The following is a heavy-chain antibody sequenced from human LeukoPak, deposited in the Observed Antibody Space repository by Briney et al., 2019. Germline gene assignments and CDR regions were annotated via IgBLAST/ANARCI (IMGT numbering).Heavy chain of an antibody. CDR3: ARNASSLGAGAFDI. D-gene: IGHD2-2*01. CDR2: VYYSGST. J-gene: IGHJ3*02. V-gene: IGHV4-39*01. Sequence: PSETLSLTCTVSGGSISSSSLYWDWIRQPPGKGLEWIGTVYYSGSTYYNPSLKSRVTISVDTSKNLFSLRLSSVTAADTALYYCARNASSLGAGAFDIWGQGTMVTVSS. CDR1: GGSISSSSLY.